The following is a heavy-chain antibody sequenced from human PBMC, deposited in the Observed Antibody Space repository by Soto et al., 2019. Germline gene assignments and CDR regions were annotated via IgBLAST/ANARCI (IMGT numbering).Heavy chain of an antibody. D-gene: IGHD2-15*01. Sequence: PSETLSLTCTVSGGSISSGVYYWSWIRHPPGKGLEWIGYIYYSGSTYYNPSLKSRVTISVDTSKNQFSLKLSSVTAADTAVYYCATAIWWASREYWFDPWGQGTLDTVSS. CDR2: IYYSGST. J-gene: IGHJ5*01. CDR3: ATAIWWASREYWFDP. CDR1: GGSISSGVYY. V-gene: IGHV4-30-4*01.